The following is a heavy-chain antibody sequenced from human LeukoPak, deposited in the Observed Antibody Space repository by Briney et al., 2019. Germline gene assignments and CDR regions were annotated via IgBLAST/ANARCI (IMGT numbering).Heavy chain of an antibody. D-gene: IGHD6-6*01. CDR3: ARDYSQLGRFDP. V-gene: IGHV4-59*01. CDR1: GDSISSYY. J-gene: IGHJ5*02. Sequence: SETLSLTCTVSGDSISSYYWSWIRQPPGKGLEWIGYIYYSGSTNYNPSLNSRVTISVDTSKNQFSLKLSSVTAADTAVYYCARDYSQLGRFDPWGQGTLVTVSS. CDR2: IYYSGST.